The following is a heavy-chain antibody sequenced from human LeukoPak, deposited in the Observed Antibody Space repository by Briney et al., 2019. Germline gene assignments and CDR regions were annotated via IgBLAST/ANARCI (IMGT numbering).Heavy chain of an antibody. CDR2: IYYSGST. J-gene: IGHJ6*03. CDR3: ARGPYCSSTSCYIHYYYYYMDV. CDR1: GGSISSYY. Sequence: SETLSLTCTVSGGSISSYYWSWIRQPPGKGLEWIGYIYYSGSTNYNPSLKSRVTISVDTSKNQFSLKLSSVTAADTAVYCCARGPYCSSTSCYIHYYYYYMDVWGKGTTVTVSS. V-gene: IGHV4-59*01. D-gene: IGHD2-2*02.